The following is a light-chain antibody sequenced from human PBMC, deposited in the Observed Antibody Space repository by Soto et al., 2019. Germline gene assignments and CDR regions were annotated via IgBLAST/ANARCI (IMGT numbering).Light chain of an antibody. V-gene: IGKV3-20*01. CDR1: QSVSSNY. J-gene: IGKJ1*01. CDR2: GAS. CDR3: QKYGSSRWT. Sequence: DIVLTQSPGTLSLSPGESATLSCRASQSVSSNYLAWYQQKPGQAPRLLVYGASSRATGIPDRFSGSGSGTDLTLTISRLEPEDFAVYYCQKYGSSRWTCGQGTKVDIK.